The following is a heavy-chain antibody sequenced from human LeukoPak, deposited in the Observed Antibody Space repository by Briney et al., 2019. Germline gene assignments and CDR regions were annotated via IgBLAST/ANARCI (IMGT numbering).Heavy chain of an antibody. Sequence: SETLSLTCTVSGGSISTYYWTWIRQPPGKGLEWIGYIYYSGSTNYNPSLQSRVTISVDMSKNQFSLKLTSVTAADTAVYYCAREGDSRYFDYWGQGTLVTVSS. V-gene: IGHV4-59*12. CDR3: AREGDSRYFDY. CDR2: IYYSGST. D-gene: IGHD2-21*02. CDR1: GGSISTYY. J-gene: IGHJ4*02.